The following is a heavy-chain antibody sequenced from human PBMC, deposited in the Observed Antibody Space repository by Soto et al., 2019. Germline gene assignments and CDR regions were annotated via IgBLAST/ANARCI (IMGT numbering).Heavy chain of an antibody. CDR2: ISTSTSYI. Sequence: GGSLRLSCAASGFTFSSYGMNWVRQAPGKGLEWVSSISTSTSYIYHADSVKGRFTISRDNAKNSVYLQMNSLRAEDTAVYYCARLYCRGGSCYSGDAFDIWGQGTMVTVSS. J-gene: IGHJ3*02. V-gene: IGHV3-21*01. CDR3: ARLYCRGGSCYSGDAFDI. D-gene: IGHD2-15*01. CDR1: GFTFSSYG.